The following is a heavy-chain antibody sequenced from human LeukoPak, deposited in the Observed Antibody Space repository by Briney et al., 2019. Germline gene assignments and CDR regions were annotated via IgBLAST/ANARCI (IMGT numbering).Heavy chain of an antibody. D-gene: IGHD2-15*01. V-gene: IGHV4-59*12. Sequence: SETLSLTCTVSGGSISSYYWSWIRQPPGKGLEWIGYIYYSGSTNYNPSLKSRVTISVDTSKSQFSLKLSSVTAADTAVYYCARAGVGKTKYYYYYGMDVWGQGTTVTVSS. CDR1: GGSISSYY. CDR2: IYYSGST. CDR3: ARAGVGKTKYYYYYGMDV. J-gene: IGHJ6*02.